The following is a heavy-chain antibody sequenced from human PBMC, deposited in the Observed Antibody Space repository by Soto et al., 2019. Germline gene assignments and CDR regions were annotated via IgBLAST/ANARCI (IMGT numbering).Heavy chain of an antibody. CDR3: ARDLEPSDDSPFDY. J-gene: IGHJ4*02. D-gene: IGHD1-1*01. CDR1: GFTFSSYA. V-gene: IGHV3-30-3*01. Sequence: GGSLRLSCAASGFTFSSYAMHWVRQAPGKGLEWVAVISYDGSNKYYADSVKGRFTISRDNSKNTLYLQMNSLRAEDTAVYYCARDLEPSDDSPFDYWGQGTLVTVSS. CDR2: ISYDGSNK.